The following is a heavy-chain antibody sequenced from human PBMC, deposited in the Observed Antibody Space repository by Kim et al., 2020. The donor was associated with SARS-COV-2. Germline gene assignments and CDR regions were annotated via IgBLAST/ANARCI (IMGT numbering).Heavy chain of an antibody. V-gene: IGHV3-7*03. CDR1: GFTFSSYW. J-gene: IGHJ6*02. CDR3: ARDEWLASLYYYYGMDV. CDR2: IKQDGSEK. D-gene: IGHD5-12*01. Sequence: GGSLRLSCAASGFTFSSYWMSWVRQAPGKGLEWVANIKQDGSEKYYVDSVKGRFTISRDNAKNSLYLQMNSLRAEDTAVYYCARDEWLASLYYYYGMDVWGQGTTVTVAS.